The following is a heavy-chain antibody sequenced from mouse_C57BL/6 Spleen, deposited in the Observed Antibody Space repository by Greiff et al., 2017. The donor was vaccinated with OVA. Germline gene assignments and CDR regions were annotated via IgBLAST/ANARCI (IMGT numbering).Heavy chain of an antibody. J-gene: IGHJ2*01. Sequence: QVQLQQSGAELVKPGASVKMSCKASGYTFTSYWITWVKQRPGQGLEWIGDIYPGSGSTNYNEKFKSKATLTVDTSSSTAYMQLSSLTSEDSAVYYCAREADYYARSQYFDYWGQGTTLTVSS. V-gene: IGHV1-55*01. CDR3: AREADYYARSQYFDY. D-gene: IGHD1-1*01. CDR1: GYTFTSYW. CDR2: IYPGSGST.